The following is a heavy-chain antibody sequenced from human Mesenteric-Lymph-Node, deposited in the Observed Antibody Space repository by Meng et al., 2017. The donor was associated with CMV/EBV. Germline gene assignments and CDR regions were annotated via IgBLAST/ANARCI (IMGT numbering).Heavy chain of an antibody. Sequence: GESLKISCAASGFTVSSNYMSWFRQAPGKGLEWVSLIYSGGSTYYADSVKGRFTISRDNSKNTLYLQMNSLRAEDTAVYYCARNPNSGSYRDAFDIWGQGTMVTVSS. D-gene: IGHD1-26*01. CDR2: IYSGGST. CDR3: ARNPNSGSYRDAFDI. V-gene: IGHV3-53*01. CDR1: GFTVSSNY. J-gene: IGHJ3*02.